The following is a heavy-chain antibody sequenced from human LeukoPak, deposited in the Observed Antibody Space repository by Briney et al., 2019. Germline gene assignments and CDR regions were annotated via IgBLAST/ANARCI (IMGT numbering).Heavy chain of an antibody. CDR1: GGTFSSYA. CDR2: IIPILGIA. Sequence: SVKVSCKASGGTFSSYAISWVRQAPGQGLEWMGRIIPILGIANYAQKFQGRVTITADKSTSTAYMGLSSLRSEDTAVYYCAQAGSHPPKYGDPNLGAFDYWGQGTLVTVSS. D-gene: IGHD4-17*01. CDR3: AQAGSHPPKYGDPNLGAFDY. J-gene: IGHJ4*02. V-gene: IGHV1-69*04.